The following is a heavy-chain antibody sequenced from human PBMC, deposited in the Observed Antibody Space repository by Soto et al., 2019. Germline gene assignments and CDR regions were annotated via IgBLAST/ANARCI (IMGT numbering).Heavy chain of an antibody. CDR1: GFTVSSNY. D-gene: IGHD2-2*02. Sequence: EVQLVESGGGLVQPGGSLRLSCAASGFTVSSNYMSWVRQAPGKGLEWVSDIYSGGSTYYADSVKGRFTISRHNSKNTLYLQMNSLRAEDTAVYYCARTGWGYCSSTSCYKGYYYYMDVWGKGTTVTVSS. CDR2: IYSGGST. V-gene: IGHV3-53*04. J-gene: IGHJ6*03. CDR3: ARTGWGYCSSTSCYKGYYYYMDV.